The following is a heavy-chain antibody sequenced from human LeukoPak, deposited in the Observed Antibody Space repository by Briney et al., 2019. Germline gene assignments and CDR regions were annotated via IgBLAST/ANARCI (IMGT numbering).Heavy chain of an antibody. CDR1: GGSFSGYY. V-gene: IGHV4-34*01. CDR2: INHSGST. CDR3: ARRHFLAAYLDY. J-gene: IGHJ4*02. Sequence: SETLSLTCAVYGGSFSGYYWSWIRQPPGKGLEWIGEINHSGSTNYNPSLKSRVTISVDTSKNQFSLKLSSVTAADTAVYYCARRHFLAAYLDYWGQGTLVTVSS. D-gene: IGHD2/OR15-2a*01.